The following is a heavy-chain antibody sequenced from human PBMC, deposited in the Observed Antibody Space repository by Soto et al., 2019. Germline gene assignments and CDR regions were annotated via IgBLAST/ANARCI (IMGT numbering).Heavy chain of an antibody. V-gene: IGHV3-33*01. CDR3: ARWGIAAGDY. CDR2: IWYDGSNK. Sequence: QVQLVESGGGVVQPGRSLRLSCAASGFTFSSYGMHWVRQAPGKGLEWVAVIWYDGSNKYYADSVKGRFTIPRDNSKNTLYLQMNSLRAEDTAVYYGARWGIAAGDYWGQGTLVTVSS. CDR1: GFTFSSYG. J-gene: IGHJ4*02. D-gene: IGHD6-13*01.